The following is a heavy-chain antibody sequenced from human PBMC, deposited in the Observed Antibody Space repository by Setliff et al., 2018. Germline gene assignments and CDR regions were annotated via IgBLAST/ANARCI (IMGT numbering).Heavy chain of an antibody. D-gene: IGHD6-6*01. CDR3: ARGRNIAARLLDS. CDR2: INHRGST. CDR1: GGTFSDYY. Sequence: ETLSLTCAAYGGTFSDYYWTWIRQPPGKGLEWIGEINHRGSTNYNPSLKSRATISIDTSKDQFSLKLISMSAADTAVYFCARGRNIAARLLDSWGQGALVTVPQ. J-gene: IGHJ4*02. V-gene: IGHV4-34*01.